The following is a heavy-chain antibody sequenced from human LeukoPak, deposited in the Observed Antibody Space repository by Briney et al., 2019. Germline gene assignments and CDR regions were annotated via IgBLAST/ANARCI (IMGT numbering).Heavy chain of an antibody. CDR3: GSCSSGWCGSRNGFDY. CDR2: INTSSSYI. J-gene: IGHJ4*02. Sequence: GGSLRLSCVASGLTFNRHGMNWVRQAPGKGLEWVSSINTSSSYIYYADSVKGRFTISRNNAKNSQFLLMDSLGVEDTAVDYCGSCSSGWCGSRNGFDYWGPGMLVTVSS. CDR1: GLTFNRHG. V-gene: IGHV3-21*01. D-gene: IGHD6-19*01.